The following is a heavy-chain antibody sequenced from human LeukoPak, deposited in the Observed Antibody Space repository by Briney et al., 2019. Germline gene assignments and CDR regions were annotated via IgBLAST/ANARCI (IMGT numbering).Heavy chain of an antibody. CDR1: GGSISSSSYY. CDR3: ASVDYYDSSGYRGTFWGSSGLPGDAFDI. CDR2: IYYSGST. V-gene: IGHV4-39*07. J-gene: IGHJ3*02. D-gene: IGHD3-22*01. Sequence: SETLSLTCTVSGGSISSSSYYWGWIRQPPGKGLEWIGSIYYSGSTYYNPSLKSRVTISVDTSKNQFSLKLSSVTAADTAVYYCASVDYYDSSGYRGTFWGSSGLPGDAFDIWGQGTMVTVSS.